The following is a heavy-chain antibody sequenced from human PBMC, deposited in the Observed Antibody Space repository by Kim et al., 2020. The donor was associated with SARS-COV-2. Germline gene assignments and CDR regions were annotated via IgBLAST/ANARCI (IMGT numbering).Heavy chain of an antibody. J-gene: IGHJ6*02. CDR3: VIDLINMNTMDV. CDR2: TTYDESKK. D-gene: IGHD3-3*01. V-gene: IGHV3-30*03. Sequence: GGSLRLSCAGSGFNRSPFGLHWVRHSPGTGLEWLASTTYDESKKFYAEAVKGRFAVSRDKSKPLMFVLQMDSLGRDDVGTYFCVIDLINMNTMDVWGQGA. CDR1: GFNRSPFG.